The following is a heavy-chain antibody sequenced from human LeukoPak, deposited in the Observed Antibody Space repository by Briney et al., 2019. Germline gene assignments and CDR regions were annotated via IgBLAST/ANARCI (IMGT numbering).Heavy chain of an antibody. V-gene: IGHV1-69*06. D-gene: IGHD2-15*01. CDR3: ARVLRYCSGGNCYSGGLGYMDV. CDR1: GGTFSSYA. CDR2: IIPIFGTA. Sequence: ASVKVSCKASGGTFSSYAISWVRQAPGQGLEWMGGIIPIFGTANYAQKFQGRVTITADKSTSTAYMELSSLRSEDTAVYYCARVLRYCSGGNCYSGGLGYMDVWGKGTTVTISS. J-gene: IGHJ6*03.